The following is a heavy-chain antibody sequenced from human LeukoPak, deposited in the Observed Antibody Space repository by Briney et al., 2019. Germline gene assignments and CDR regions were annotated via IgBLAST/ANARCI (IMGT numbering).Heavy chain of an antibody. V-gene: IGHV4-34*01. D-gene: IGHD6-6*01. CDR2: INHSGST. J-gene: IGHJ4*02. Sequence: SETLSLTCAVYGVSFSGYDWSWIRQPPGKGLEWIGEINHSGSTNYNPSLKSRPTISVDTSKHQFSVKLSSVPAAHTAVFYCASLSRPRSSGPTFDHWRQGTLVPVPS. CDR3: ASLSRPRSSGPTFDH. CDR1: GVSFSGYD.